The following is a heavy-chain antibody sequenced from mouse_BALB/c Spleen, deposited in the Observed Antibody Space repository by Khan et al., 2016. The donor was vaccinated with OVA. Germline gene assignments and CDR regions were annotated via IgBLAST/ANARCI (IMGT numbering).Heavy chain of an antibody. D-gene: IGHD2-1*01. CDR3: ARGFYGNPFAY. Sequence: EVKLVESGGGLVKPGGSLKLSCAASGFTFSDYYMYWVRQTPEKSLEWVATISDGGSYTYYPDRVKGRFTISRDDAKNNLCLEMNSLKSEDTAMYYCARGFYGNPFAYWGQGTLVTVSA. CDR1: GFTFSDYY. V-gene: IGHV5-4*02. J-gene: IGHJ3*01. CDR2: ISDGGSYT.